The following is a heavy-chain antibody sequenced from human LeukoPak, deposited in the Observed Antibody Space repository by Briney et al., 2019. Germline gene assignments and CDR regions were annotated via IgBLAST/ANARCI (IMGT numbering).Heavy chain of an antibody. D-gene: IGHD5-12*01. Sequence: GGSLRLSCAASGFTFSSYAMHWVRQAPGKGLEYVSAISSNGGSTYYANSVKGRFTISRDNSKNTLYLQMGSLRAEDMAVYYCAREGEDSGSPGAFDIWGQGTMVTVSS. J-gene: IGHJ3*02. V-gene: IGHV3-64*01. CDR3: AREGEDSGSPGAFDI. CDR2: ISSNGGST. CDR1: GFTFSSYA.